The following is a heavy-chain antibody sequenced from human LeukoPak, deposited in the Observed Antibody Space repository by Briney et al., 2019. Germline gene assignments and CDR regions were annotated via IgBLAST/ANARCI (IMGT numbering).Heavy chain of an antibody. D-gene: IGHD1-14*01. CDR3: ARGGPLSFDY. V-gene: IGHV4-39*01. Sequence: SETLSLTCTVSGGSMTSTSHYWGWIRQPPGKGLEWIGSIYYSGSTYYNPSLKSRVTISVDTSKNQFSLKLSSVTAADTAVYYCARGGPLSFDYWGQGTLVTVSS. J-gene: IGHJ4*02. CDR2: IYYSGST. CDR1: GGSMTSTSHY.